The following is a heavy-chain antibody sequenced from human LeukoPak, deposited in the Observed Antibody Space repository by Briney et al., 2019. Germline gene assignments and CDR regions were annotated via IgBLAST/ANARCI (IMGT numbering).Heavy chain of an antibody. J-gene: IGHJ5*02. CDR3: ARDMVRGGGYNWFDP. V-gene: IGHV3-21*01. Sequence: GGSLRLSCAASGFTFSSYSMNWVRQAPGKGPEWVSSISSSSSYIYYADSVKGRFTISRDNAKNSLYLQMNSLRAEDTAVYYCARDMVRGGGYNWFDPWGQGTLVTVSS. CDR2: ISSSSSYI. CDR1: GFTFSSYS. D-gene: IGHD3-10*01.